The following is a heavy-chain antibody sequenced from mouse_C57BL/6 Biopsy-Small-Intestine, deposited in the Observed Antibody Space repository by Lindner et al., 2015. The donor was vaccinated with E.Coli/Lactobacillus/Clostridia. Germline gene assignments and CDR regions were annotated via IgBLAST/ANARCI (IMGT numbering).Heavy chain of an antibody. Sequence: SVKVSCKASGYNFTNSGICWVRQAPGQGLEWMGWISPYNGNTNYAQKFQGRVTLTTDTFRNTVYMKLGSLRSDDTAVYYCAKEGIITGQSFEYWGQGTLVTVSS. D-gene: IGHD1-3*01. CDR2: ISPYNGNT. V-gene: IGHV14-3*01. CDR3: AKEGIITGQSFEY. CDR1: GYNFTNSG. J-gene: IGHJ4*01.